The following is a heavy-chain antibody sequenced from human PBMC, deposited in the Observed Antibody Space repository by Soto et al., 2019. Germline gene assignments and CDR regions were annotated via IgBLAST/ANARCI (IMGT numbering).Heavy chain of an antibody. J-gene: IGHJ4*02. CDR1: GFTFSSYW. V-gene: IGHV3-7*05. D-gene: IGHD3-3*01. Sequence: GGSLRLSCAASGFTFSSYWMSWVRQAPGKGLEWVANIKQDGSEKYYVDSVKGRFTISRDNAKNSLYLQMNSLRAEDTAVYYCARTTFAGPPGSFWRVNDYWGQGTLVTVSS. CDR3: ARTTFAGPPGSFWRVNDY. CDR2: IKQDGSEK.